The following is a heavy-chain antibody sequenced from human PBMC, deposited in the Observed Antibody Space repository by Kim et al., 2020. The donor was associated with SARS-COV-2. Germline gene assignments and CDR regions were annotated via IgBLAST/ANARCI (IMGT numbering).Heavy chain of an antibody. V-gene: IGHV3-30*18. J-gene: IGHJ4*02. Sequence: GGSLRLSCAASGFTFSSYGMHWVRQAPGKGLEWVAVISYDGSNKYYADSVKGRFTISRDNSKNTLYLQMNSLRAEDTAVYYCAKGQLLFGCSSTSCVSGYFDYWGQGTLVTVSS. CDR1: GFTFSSYG. CDR3: AKGQLLFGCSSTSCVSGYFDY. D-gene: IGHD2-2*01. CDR2: ISYDGSNK.